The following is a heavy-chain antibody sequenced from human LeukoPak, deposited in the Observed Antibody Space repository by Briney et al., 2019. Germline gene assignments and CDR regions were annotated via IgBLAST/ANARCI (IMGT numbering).Heavy chain of an antibody. Sequence: ASVKVSCKASGYTFTSYDINWVRQATGQGLEWMGWMNPNSGNTGYAQKFQGRVTMTRNTSISTAYMELSSLRSEDTAVYYCAKVEYSSSWSYYYYYYGMDVWGQGTTVTVSS. CDR1: GYTFTSYD. CDR3: AKVEYSSSWSYYYYYYGMDV. D-gene: IGHD6-13*01. CDR2: MNPNSGNT. V-gene: IGHV1-8*01. J-gene: IGHJ6*02.